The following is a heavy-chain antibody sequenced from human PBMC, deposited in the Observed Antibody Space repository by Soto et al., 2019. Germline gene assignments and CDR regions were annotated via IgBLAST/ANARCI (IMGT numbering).Heavy chain of an antibody. J-gene: IGHJ6*02. V-gene: IGHV4-4*07. CDR1: GGSISSYY. D-gene: IGHD3-10*01. Sequence: PWETLSLTCTVSGGSISSYYCSWIRQSAGKGLEWIGRIDTSGTTNYNPSLKSRVTMSVDASKNQFSLNLSSVTAADTAVYYCARGPRGYVYYHGMDVWGQGTTVTVSS. CDR3: ARGPRGYVYYHGMDV. CDR2: IDTSGTT.